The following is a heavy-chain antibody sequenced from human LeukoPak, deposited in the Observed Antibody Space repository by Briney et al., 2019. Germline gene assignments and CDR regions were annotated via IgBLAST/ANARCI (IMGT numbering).Heavy chain of an antibody. V-gene: IGHV3-64*01. D-gene: IGHD3-10*01. J-gene: IGHJ4*02. CDR2: ISSNGGST. Sequence: GGSLRLSCAASGFSFSTYSMHWARQAPGKGLEYVSSISSNGGSTYYANSVKGRLTISRDNSKNTLYLQMGSLRPEDMAVYYCVRDGSGLSSNYQYFDYWGQGTLVTVST. CDR3: VRDGSGLSSNYQYFDY. CDR1: GFSFSTYS.